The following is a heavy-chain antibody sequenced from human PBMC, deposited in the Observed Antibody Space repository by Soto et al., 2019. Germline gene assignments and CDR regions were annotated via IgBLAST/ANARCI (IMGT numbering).Heavy chain of an antibody. Sequence: PSETLSLTCTVSGGSISSSSYYWGWIRQPPGKGLEWIGSIYYSGSTYYNPSLKRRVTISVDTSKNQFSLKMSSVKAADTAVYYCARSTTAYYYDSSGYMDAFDIWGQGTMVT. D-gene: IGHD3-22*01. CDR2: IYYSGST. J-gene: IGHJ3*02. CDR3: ARSTTAYYYDSSGYMDAFDI. V-gene: IGHV4-39*01. CDR1: GGSISSSSYY.